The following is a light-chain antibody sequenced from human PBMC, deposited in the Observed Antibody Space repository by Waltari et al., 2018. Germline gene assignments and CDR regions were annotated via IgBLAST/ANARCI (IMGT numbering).Light chain of an antibody. Sequence: EILMTQSPATLSVSPGERATLSCRASQSLSSNLAWYQQKPGQAPRLLIYGASTSATGIPARFRGSGSGTEVTLTISSMQSEDFAVYYCQQYNNWPPWWTFGQGTKVEIK. J-gene: IGKJ1*01. V-gene: IGKV3-15*01. CDR2: GAS. CDR1: QSLSSN. CDR3: QQYNNWPPWWT.